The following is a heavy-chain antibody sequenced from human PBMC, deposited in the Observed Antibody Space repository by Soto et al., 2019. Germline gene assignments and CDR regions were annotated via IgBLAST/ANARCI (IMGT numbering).Heavy chain of an antibody. Sequence: QVQLVQSGAEVKKPGSSVKVSCKDSGGTFSTYSMFWVRQAPGQGLEWMGRIIPMLGIANHAQRFQDRVTITADKSTATAHMELSSLRSEDTALYYCPIDSWSGEVFDIWGQGTMVTVSS. CDR2: IIPMLGIA. J-gene: IGHJ3*02. V-gene: IGHV1-69*02. D-gene: IGHD2-21*01. CDR1: GGTFSTYS. CDR3: PIDSWSGEVFDI.